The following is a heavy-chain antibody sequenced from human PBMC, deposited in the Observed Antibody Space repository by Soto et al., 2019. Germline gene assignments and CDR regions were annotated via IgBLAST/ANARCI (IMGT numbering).Heavy chain of an antibody. Sequence: GGSLRLSCAASGFTFDDYTMHWVRQAPGKGLEWVSLISWDDGSTYYADSVKGRFTISRDNSKNSLYLQMNSLRTEDTALYYCAKDILTPGYCSSTSCYTGGFDYWGQGTLVTVSS. CDR2: ISWDDGST. J-gene: IGHJ4*02. CDR1: GFTFDDYT. V-gene: IGHV3-43*01. CDR3: AKDILTPGYCSSTSCYTGGFDY. D-gene: IGHD2-2*02.